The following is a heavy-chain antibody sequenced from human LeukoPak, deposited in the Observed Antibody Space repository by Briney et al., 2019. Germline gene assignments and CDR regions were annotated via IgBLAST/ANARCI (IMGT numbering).Heavy chain of an antibody. J-gene: IGHJ3*02. D-gene: IGHD6-19*01. CDR2: ISSSSSYI. Sequence: GGSLRLSCAASGFTFSSYSMHWVRQAPGKGLEWVSSISSSSSYIYYADSVKGRFTISRDNAKNSLYLQMNSLRAEDTAVYYCARDRHSSGWNADAFDIWGQGTMVTVSS. CDR3: ARDRHSSGWNADAFDI. CDR1: GFTFSSYS. V-gene: IGHV3-21*01.